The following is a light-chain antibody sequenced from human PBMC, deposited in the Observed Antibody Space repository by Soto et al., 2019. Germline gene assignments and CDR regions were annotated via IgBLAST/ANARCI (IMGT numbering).Light chain of an antibody. CDR1: QGISGW. J-gene: IGKJ1*01. Sequence: DIEMTQSPSTLSASVGDRVTITCRASQGISGWLAWYQQKAGKAPKLLIYKAYTLETGVPSRFSGSGSGTEFTLTISSLQPDDFATYYCQQYDTYSRTVGQGTKVESK. CDR3: QQYDTYSRT. V-gene: IGKV1-5*03. CDR2: KAY.